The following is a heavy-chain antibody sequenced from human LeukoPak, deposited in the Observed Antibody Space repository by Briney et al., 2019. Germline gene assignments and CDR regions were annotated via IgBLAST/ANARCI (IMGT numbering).Heavy chain of an antibody. CDR3: AKGRCGDSNCWYFDA. V-gene: IGHV3-53*01. CDR2: IFGDGRT. Sequence: GGSLRLSCAASGFTVSSKYMSWVRQAPGMGLEWISVIFGDGRTHYADSMKGRFTISRDDSQNTVHLQMNSLRAEDTAIYFCAKGRCGDSNCWYFDAWAKGTRVTVSS. D-gene: IGHD4-17*01. CDR1: GFTVSSKY. J-gene: IGHJ4*02.